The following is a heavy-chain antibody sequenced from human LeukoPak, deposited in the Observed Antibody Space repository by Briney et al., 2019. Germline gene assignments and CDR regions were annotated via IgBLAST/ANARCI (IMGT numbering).Heavy chain of an antibody. V-gene: IGHV4-39*07. D-gene: IGHD3-3*01. CDR2: IYYSGRT. J-gene: IGHJ4*02. Sequence: PSETLSLTCTGSGGSINNSNYYWGWIRQPPGKGLEWIGSIYYSGRTYYNAALKSRVSISIETSKNQFSLKLTSVTAADTAVYYCARLFYVLRFLEWLDYWGQGTLVTVSS. CDR1: GGSINNSNYY. CDR3: ARLFYVLRFLEWLDY.